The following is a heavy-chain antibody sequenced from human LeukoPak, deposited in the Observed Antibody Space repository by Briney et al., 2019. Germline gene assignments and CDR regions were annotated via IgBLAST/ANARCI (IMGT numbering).Heavy chain of an antibody. CDR2: IRYDGSNK. J-gene: IGHJ4*02. CDR3: AKFPGDSLY. Sequence: GGPLRLSCPGLGLTFISYAMHWAGQLPGKGLEWVAFIRYDGSNKYYADSVKGRFTISRDNSKNTLYLQMNSLRAEDTAVYYCAKFPGDSLYWGQGTLVTVSS. D-gene: IGHD2-15*01. CDR1: GLTFISYA. V-gene: IGHV3-30*02.